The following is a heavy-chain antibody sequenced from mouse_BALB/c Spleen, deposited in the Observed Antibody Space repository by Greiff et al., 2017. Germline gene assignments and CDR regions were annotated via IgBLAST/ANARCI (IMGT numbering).Heavy chain of an antibody. J-gene: IGHJ3*01. Sequence: EVKLVESGGGLVQPGGSRKLSCAASGFTFSSFGMHWVRQAPEKGLEWVAYISSGNSTIYYADTVKGRFTISRDNPKNTLFLQMPSLRSEETAMVYCGRGQLGQGFAYWGQGTLVTVSA. D-gene: IGHD3-1*01. CDR1: GFTFSSFG. CDR3: GRGQLGQGFAY. V-gene: IGHV5-17*02. CDR2: ISSGNSTI.